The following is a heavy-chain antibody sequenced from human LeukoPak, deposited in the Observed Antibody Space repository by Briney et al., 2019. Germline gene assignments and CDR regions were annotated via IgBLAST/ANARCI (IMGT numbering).Heavy chain of an antibody. D-gene: IGHD6-13*01. CDR2: VTNSGST. V-gene: IGHV4-59*01. CDR1: GGSICNYY. CDR3: ARELAAAGFDY. Sequence: SETLSLTCTVSGGSICNYYWSWIRQPPGKGLEWIGYVTNSGSTNYNPSLKSRVTISVDTSKNQFSLKLSSVIPADTAVYHCARELAAAGFDYWGQGTLVTVSS. J-gene: IGHJ4*02.